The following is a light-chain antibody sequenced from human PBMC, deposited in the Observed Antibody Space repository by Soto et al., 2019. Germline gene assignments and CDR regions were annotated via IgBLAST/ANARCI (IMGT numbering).Light chain of an antibody. J-gene: IGLJ3*02. CDR2: EVT. V-gene: IGLV2-14*01. CDR3: TSFARGSTLV. Sequence: QSALTQPASVSGSPGQSITISCTGTSTDVGGRNYVSWYQQHPGKAPKVMIYEVTNRPSGISNRFSGSKSGDTASLTIPGLQAEDEADYYCTSFARGSTLVFGGGTKLTVL. CDR1: STDVGGRNY.